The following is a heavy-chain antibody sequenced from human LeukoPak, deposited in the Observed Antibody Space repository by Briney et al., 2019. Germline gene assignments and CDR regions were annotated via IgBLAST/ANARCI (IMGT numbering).Heavy chain of an antibody. CDR1: GYTFTTFH. CDR3: ARDHYYDSSGYYGY. D-gene: IGHD3-22*01. Sequence: ASVKVSCKASGYTFTTFHVHWVRQAPGQGLEWMGWISVYNGNTNYAQKLQGRVTMTTDTSTSTAYMELRSLRSDDTAVYYCARDHYYDSSGYYGYWGQGTLVTVSS. V-gene: IGHV1-18*04. CDR2: ISVYNGNT. J-gene: IGHJ4*02.